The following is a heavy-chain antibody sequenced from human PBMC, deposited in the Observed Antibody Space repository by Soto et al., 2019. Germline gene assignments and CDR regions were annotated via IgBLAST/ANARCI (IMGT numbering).Heavy chain of an antibody. CDR1: GYTFTSYD. Sequence: ASVKVSCKASGYTFTSYDINWVRQATGQGLEWMGWMNPNSGNTGYAQKFQGRVTMTRNTSISTAYMELSSLRSEDTAVYYCARSRLGGFEGVYYGMGVCGQGTTVTFSS. J-gene: IGHJ6*02. D-gene: IGHD1-26*01. CDR2: MNPNSGNT. CDR3: ARSRLGGFEGVYYGMGV. V-gene: IGHV1-8*01.